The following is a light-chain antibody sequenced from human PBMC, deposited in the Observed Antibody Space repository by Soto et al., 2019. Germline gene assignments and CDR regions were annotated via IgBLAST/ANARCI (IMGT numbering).Light chain of an antibody. CDR3: AAWDDSLSGYV. Sequence: QSVLTQPASVSGSPGQSITISCTGTSSDVGGYNYVSWYQQHPGKAPKLMIYDVSNRPSGVSNRFSGSKSGNTASLTISGLQAEDEADYYCAAWDDSLSGYVFGPGTKVTVL. CDR2: DVS. V-gene: IGLV2-14*01. CDR1: SSDVGGYNY. J-gene: IGLJ1*01.